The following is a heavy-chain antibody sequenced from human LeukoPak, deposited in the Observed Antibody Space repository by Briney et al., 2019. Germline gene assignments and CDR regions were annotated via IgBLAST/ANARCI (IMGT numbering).Heavy chain of an antibody. V-gene: IGHV1-24*01. CDR1: GYTLTELS. Sequence: ASVKVSCKVSGYTLTELSMHWVRQAPGKGLEWMGGFDPEDGETIHAQKFQGRVTMTEDTSTDTAYMELSSLRSEDTAVYYCATGITGTRRDFDYWGQGALVTVSS. CDR3: ATGITGTRRDFDY. J-gene: IGHJ4*02. D-gene: IGHD1-20*01. CDR2: FDPEDGET.